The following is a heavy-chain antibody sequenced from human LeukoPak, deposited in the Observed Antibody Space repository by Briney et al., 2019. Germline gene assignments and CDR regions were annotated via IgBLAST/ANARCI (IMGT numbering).Heavy chain of an antibody. Sequence: GGSRRLSCAASGFSFSSYNMNWVRQAPGKGLEWVSSISTSSSYIYYADSVKGRFTISRDNAKNSLYLQMNSLRAEDTAVYYCVRDRWLQSQRFFDYWGQGTLVTVSS. J-gene: IGHJ4*02. V-gene: IGHV3-21*01. CDR3: VRDRWLQSQRFFDY. CDR2: ISTSSSYI. CDR1: GFSFSSYN. D-gene: IGHD5-24*01.